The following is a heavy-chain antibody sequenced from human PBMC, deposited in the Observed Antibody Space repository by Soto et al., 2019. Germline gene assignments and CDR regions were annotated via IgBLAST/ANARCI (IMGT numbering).Heavy chain of an antibody. CDR2: INSDGIST. D-gene: IGHD3-9*01. V-gene: IGHV3-74*01. J-gene: IGHJ4*02. CDR1: GFTFSTYW. Sequence: EVQLMESGGGLVQPGGSLRLSCTASGFTFSTYWMHWVRQAPGKGLVWVAHINSDGISTIYADSVKGRFTISRDNAKNTLNLQMNSLRVEGTAVYFCARREYDSVTGYSLDYWGQGTLVTVSS. CDR3: ARREYDSVTGYSLDY.